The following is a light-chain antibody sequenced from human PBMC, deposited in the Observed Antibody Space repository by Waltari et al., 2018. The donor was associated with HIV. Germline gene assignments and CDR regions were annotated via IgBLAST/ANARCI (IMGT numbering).Light chain of an antibody. Sequence: DIQMTQSPSSLSASVGDRVTMDGRASESIRLSLKWEQQKPGKGPKRLISAASTLQSGVPSRFSGSGSGTDFTLTIDSLQPDDFATYYCQQSFSSPLSVGPGNKVDIK. CDR2: AAS. CDR3: QQSFSSPLS. V-gene: IGKV1-39*01. J-gene: IGKJ3*01. CDR1: ESIRLS.